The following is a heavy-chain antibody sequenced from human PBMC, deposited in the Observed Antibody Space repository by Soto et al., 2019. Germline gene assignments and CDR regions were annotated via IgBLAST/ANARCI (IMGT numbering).Heavy chain of an antibody. CDR3: TTGGIVLIPPASPPLSYYYYMHV. CDR2: MKSNTDGGTT. D-gene: IGHD2-8*01. J-gene: IGHJ6*03. V-gene: IGHV3-15*01. CDR1: GFTFSKAW. Sequence: QLVGSGGGLVKPGGSLTLSCVASGFTFSKAWMSWVRQAPGKGLEWVGRMKSNTDGGTTDYAAPVKGRFTISRDDSKDILYLQMNSLKTEDTAVYYCTTGGIVLIPPASPPLSYYYYMHVWGKGTTVTVSS.